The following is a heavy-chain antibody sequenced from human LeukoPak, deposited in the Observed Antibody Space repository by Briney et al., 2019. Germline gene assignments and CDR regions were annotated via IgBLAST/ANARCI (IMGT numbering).Heavy chain of an antibody. D-gene: IGHD3-10*01. J-gene: IGHJ3*02. V-gene: IGHV1-2*02. Sequence: ASVKVSCKASGYTFTSYGISWVRQAPGQGLEWMGWINPNSGGTNYAQKFQGRVTMTRDTSITTAYMELSRLRSDDTAVYYCAGDLDYYGSGSFFNIWGQGTMVTVSS. CDR2: INPNSGGT. CDR3: AGDLDYYGSGSFFNI. CDR1: GYTFTSYG.